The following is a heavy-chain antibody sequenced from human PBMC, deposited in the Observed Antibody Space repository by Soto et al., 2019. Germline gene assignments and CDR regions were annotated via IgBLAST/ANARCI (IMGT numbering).Heavy chain of an antibody. Sequence: QVQLVQSGAEVREPGASVKVSCKASGYSFTSLDINWVRQTAGQGLEWMGWMEPSTGRTGYAQKFQVRVTMTRDTSINTAYMELNTLTSDDTAFYYCARGVSAGVDYWGQGTLVTVSS. D-gene: IGHD1-26*01. V-gene: IGHV1-8*01. CDR2: MEPSTGRT. CDR1: GYSFTSLD. J-gene: IGHJ4*02. CDR3: ARGVSAGVDY.